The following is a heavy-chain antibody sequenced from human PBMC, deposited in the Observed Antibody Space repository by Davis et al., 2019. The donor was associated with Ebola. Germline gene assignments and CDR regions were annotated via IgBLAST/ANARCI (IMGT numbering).Heavy chain of an antibody. D-gene: IGHD2-2*01. CDR3: AKELKPAGNYFDY. J-gene: IGHJ4*02. Sequence: PGGSLRLSCAASGFTFSSYSMNWVRQAPGKGLEWVSAISGSGGSTYYADSVKGRFTISRDNSKNTLYLQMNSLRAEDTAVYYCAKELKPAGNYFDYWGQGTLVTVSS. CDR2: ISGSGGST. V-gene: IGHV3-23*01. CDR1: GFTFSSYS.